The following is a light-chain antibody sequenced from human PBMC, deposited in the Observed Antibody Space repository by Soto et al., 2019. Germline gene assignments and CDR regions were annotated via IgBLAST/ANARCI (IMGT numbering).Light chain of an antibody. CDR2: LTS. J-gene: IGKJ1*01. V-gene: IGKV3-11*01. CDR1: QAVNTR. Sequence: EIVLTQSPATLSSFPGDRVTLSCRASQAVNTRLAWYQHKPGQAPRLLIYLTSNRTAGIPARFRRSGSGTDFTLTLSDVQHEDFAVYYCHQRQSWPRTFGQEN. CDR3: HQRQSWPRT.